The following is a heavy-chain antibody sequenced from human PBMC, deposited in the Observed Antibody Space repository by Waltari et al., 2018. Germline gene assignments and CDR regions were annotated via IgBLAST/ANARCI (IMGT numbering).Heavy chain of an antibody. CDR1: GYTFTSYD. D-gene: IGHD3-22*01. J-gene: IGHJ4*02. CDR2: MNPNSGNT. CDR3: ARRRYYYDSSGYSFDY. V-gene: IGHV1-8*03. Sequence: QVQLVQSGAEVKKPGASVKVSCKASGYTFTSYDINWVRPATGQGLEWMGWMNPNSGNTGYAQKFQCRVTITRNTSISTAYMELSSLRSEDTAVYYCARRRYYYDSSGYSFDYWGQGTLVTVSS.